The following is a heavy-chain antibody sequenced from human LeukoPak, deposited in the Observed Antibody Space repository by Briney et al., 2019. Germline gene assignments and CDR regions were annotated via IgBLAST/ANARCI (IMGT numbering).Heavy chain of an antibody. CDR1: GYTFTSYD. CDR3: ARASITIFGVVTPQDMDV. Sequence: ASVKVSFKASGYTFTSYDINWVRQATGQGLEWMGWMNPNSGNTGYAQKFQGRVTMTRNTSISTAYMELSSLRSEDTAVYYCARASITIFGVVTPQDMDVWGKGTTVTVSS. J-gene: IGHJ6*03. CDR2: MNPNSGNT. V-gene: IGHV1-8*01. D-gene: IGHD3-3*01.